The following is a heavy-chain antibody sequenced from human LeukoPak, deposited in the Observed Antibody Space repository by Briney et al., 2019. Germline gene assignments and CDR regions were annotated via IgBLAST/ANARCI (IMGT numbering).Heavy chain of an antibody. CDR2: ISSTGSTV. CDR3: AKIRVIFNWNYAYYFDY. CDR1: GFVFSSYE. V-gene: IGHV3-48*03. J-gene: IGHJ4*02. D-gene: IGHD1-7*01. Sequence: PGGSLRLSCAASGFVFSSYEMNWVRQAPGKGLEWVSYISSTGSTVYYSDSLKGRFTISRDNSKNTLYLQMNSLRAEDTAVYYCAKIRVIFNWNYAYYFDYWGQGSLVTVSS.